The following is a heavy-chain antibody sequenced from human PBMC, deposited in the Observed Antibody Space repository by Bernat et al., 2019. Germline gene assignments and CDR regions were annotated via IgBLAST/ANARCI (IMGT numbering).Heavy chain of an antibody. CDR3: AKDEDTSGYAKGVDAFDI. J-gene: IGHJ3*02. CDR1: GFTFSSYA. V-gene: IGHV3-23*01. D-gene: IGHD5-12*01. Sequence: EVQLLESGGGLVQPGGSLRLSCAASGFTFSSYAMSWVRQAPGKGLEWVSAISGSGGNTYYADSVKGRFTISRDNSKNTLYLQMNSLRAEDTAVYYCAKDEDTSGYAKGVDAFDIWGQGTMVTVSS. CDR2: ISGSGGNT.